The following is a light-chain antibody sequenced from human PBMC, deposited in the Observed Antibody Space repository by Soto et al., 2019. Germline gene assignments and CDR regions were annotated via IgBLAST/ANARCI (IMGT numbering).Light chain of an antibody. J-gene: IGKJ2*01. Sequence: DIVMTQSPLSLPVTPGEPASISCRSSQSLLHSNGYNYLDWYLQKPGQSPQLLIYLGSNRASGVXDXXSGSGSGTDFTLKISRVEAEDVGVYYCMQALQTPRTFRQGTKLEIK. CDR1: QSLLHSNGYNY. V-gene: IGKV2-28*01. CDR2: LGS. CDR3: MQALQTPRT.